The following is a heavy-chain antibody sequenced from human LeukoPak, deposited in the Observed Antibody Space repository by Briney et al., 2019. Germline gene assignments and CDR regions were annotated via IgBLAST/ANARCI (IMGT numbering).Heavy chain of an antibody. D-gene: IGHD3-9*01. CDR1: GFTFSSNW. V-gene: IGHV3-7*04. J-gene: IGHJ3*02. Sequence: GGSLRLSCAGSGFTFSSNWMTWVRQAPGKGLEWVANINPDESAKQYLDSVKGRFTISRDNAKNSVFLQMNSLRAEDTAVYYCARALYYDILTGYPNDAFDIWGQGTMVTVSS. CDR2: INPDESAK. CDR3: ARALYYDILTGYPNDAFDI.